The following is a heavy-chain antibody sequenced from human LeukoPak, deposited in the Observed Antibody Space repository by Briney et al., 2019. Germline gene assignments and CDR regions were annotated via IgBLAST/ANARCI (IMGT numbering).Heavy chain of an antibody. CDR2: IYPNTGAT. Sequence: ASVKVSCKASGYTYTGYYMHWVRQAPGQGLEWMGWIYPNTGATKYAQKFQGRVTMTRDTSISTAYMELSGLRSDDTAVYYCGTLLSNGPFDYWGQGSLVTVSS. CDR3: GTLLSNGPFDY. V-gene: IGHV1-2*02. CDR1: GYTYTGYY. J-gene: IGHJ4*02.